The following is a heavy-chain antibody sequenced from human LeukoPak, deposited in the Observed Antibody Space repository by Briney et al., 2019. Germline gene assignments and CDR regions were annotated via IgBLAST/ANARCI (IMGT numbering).Heavy chain of an antibody. CDR1: GFTFSSYA. Sequence: PGGSLRLSCAASGFTFSSYAMSWVRQAPGKGLEWVSATRASGGSTFYADSVRGRFTISRDNSKNTLDLQMNNLRAEDTAVYYCASSSSGWYNFDYWGQGTLVTVSS. D-gene: IGHD6-19*01. CDR2: TRASGGST. V-gene: IGHV3-23*01. CDR3: ASSSSGWYNFDY. J-gene: IGHJ4*02.